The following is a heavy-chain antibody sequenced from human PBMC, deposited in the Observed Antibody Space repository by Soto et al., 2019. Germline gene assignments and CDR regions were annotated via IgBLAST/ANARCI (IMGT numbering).Heavy chain of an antibody. J-gene: IGHJ4*02. V-gene: IGHV3-30*18. Sequence: GGSLRLSCAASGFTFSSYGMHWVRQAPGKGLEWVAVISYDGSNKYYADSVKGRFTISRDNSKNTLYLQMNSLRAEDTAVYYFAKDLELAHNRYYWGQGTLVTVYS. CDR1: GFTFSSYG. CDR2: ISYDGSNK. D-gene: IGHD1-7*01. CDR3: AKDLELAHNRYY.